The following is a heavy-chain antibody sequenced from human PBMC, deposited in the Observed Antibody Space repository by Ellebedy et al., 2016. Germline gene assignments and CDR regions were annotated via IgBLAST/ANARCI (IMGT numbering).Heavy chain of an antibody. Sequence: GESLKISXAASGFMFRSFFMSWVRQAPGKGLEWVATISGAGGDSYFADSVRGRFTISRDNSKSTLYLQMDSLRAEDTAVYYCRPGHYSNAWGQGTLVTVSS. CDR3: RPGHYSNA. CDR1: GFMFRSFF. V-gene: IGHV3-23*01. J-gene: IGHJ4*02. D-gene: IGHD1-14*01. CDR2: ISGAGGDS.